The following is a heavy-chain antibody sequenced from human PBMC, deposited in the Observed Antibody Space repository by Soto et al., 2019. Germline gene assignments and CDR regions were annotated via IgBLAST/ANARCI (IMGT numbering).Heavy chain of an antibody. CDR2: IIPIFGTA. CDR3: ARDRGPSSGYYPYWFDP. V-gene: IGHV1-69*12. D-gene: IGHD3-22*01. Sequence: QVQLVQSGAEVKKPGSSVKVSCKASGGTFSSYAITWVRQAPGQGLEWMGGIIPIFGTANYAQKFQARVTMTADYSTSTAYMELSSLRSEDTAVYYCARDRGPSSGYYPYWFDPWGQGTLVTVSS. J-gene: IGHJ5*02. CDR1: GGTFSSYA.